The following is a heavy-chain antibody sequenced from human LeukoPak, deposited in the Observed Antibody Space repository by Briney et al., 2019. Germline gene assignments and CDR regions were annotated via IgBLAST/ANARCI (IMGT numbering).Heavy chain of an antibody. CDR2: INSDGSIT. D-gene: IGHD2-15*01. Sequence: GGSLRLSCAASRFTFSNYWMQWVRQAPGKGLVWVSRINSDGSITTYADSVKGRFTVSRDNAKNTLFLQMNSLRDEDTAVYYCARGGYCSGGSCYRGFDSWGQGTLVTVS. CDR3: ARGGYCSGGSCYRGFDS. CDR1: RFTFSNYW. V-gene: IGHV3-74*03. J-gene: IGHJ4*02.